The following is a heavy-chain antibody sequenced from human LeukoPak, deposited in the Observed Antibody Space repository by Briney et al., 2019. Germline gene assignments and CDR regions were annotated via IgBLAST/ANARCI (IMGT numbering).Heavy chain of an antibody. D-gene: IGHD1-14*01. Sequence: ASVKVSCKASGYTFTSYDINWVRQATGQGLEWMGWMNPNSGNTGYAQKFQGRVTMTRNTSISTAYMELSSLRSEDTAVYYCARDHQPESYYYYGMDVWGQGTTVTVSS. V-gene: IGHV1-8*01. J-gene: IGHJ6*02. CDR3: ARDHQPESYYYYGMDV. CDR2: MNPNSGNT. CDR1: GYTFTSYD.